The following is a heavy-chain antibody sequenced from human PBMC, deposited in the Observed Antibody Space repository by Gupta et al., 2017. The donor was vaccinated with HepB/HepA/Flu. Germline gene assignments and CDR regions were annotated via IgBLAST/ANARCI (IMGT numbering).Heavy chain of an antibody. D-gene: IGHD3-3*01. V-gene: IGHV3-48*02. CDR2: ISSSSSTI. CDR3: ARVRPYYDFWSGYVPHHYYYYYMDV. CDR1: GFTFSSYS. J-gene: IGHJ6*03. Sequence: EVQLVESGGGLVQPGGSLRLSCAASGFTFSSYSMNWVRQAPGKGLEWVSYISSSSSTIYYADSVKGRFTISRDNAKNSLYLQMNSLRDEDTAVYYCARVRPYYDFWSGYVPHHYYYYYMDVWGKGTTVTVSS.